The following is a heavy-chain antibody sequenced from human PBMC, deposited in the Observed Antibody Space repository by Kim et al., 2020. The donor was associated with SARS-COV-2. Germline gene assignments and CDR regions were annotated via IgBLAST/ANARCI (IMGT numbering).Heavy chain of an antibody. Sequence: SETLSLTCTVSGGSVSSGSYYWSWIRQPPGKGLEWIGYIYYSGSTNYNPSLKSRVTISVDTSKNQFSLKLRSVTAADTAVYYCAREGAGVVPAANYYDYYGMDVWGQGTTVTVSS. D-gene: IGHD2-2*01. CDR3: AREGAGVVPAANYYDYYGMDV. CDR1: GGSVSSGSYY. V-gene: IGHV4-61*01. CDR2: IYYSGST. J-gene: IGHJ6*02.